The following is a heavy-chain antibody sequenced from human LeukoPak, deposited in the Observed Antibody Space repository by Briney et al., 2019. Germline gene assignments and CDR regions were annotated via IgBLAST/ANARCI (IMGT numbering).Heavy chain of an antibody. CDR2: ISGSGGST. D-gene: IGHD6-19*01. V-gene: IGHV3-23*01. J-gene: IGHJ4*02. CDR1: GFTFSSYA. CDR3: AKDLGYSSGWYLDY. Sequence: GGSLRVSCAASGFTFSSYAMSWVRQAPGNGLEWVSAISGSGGSTYYADSVKGRFTISRDNSKNTLYLQMNSLRAEDTAVYYCAKDLGYSSGWYLDYWGQGTLVTVSS.